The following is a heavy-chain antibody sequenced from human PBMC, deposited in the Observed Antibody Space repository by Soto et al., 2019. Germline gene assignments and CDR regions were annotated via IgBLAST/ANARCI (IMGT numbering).Heavy chain of an antibody. J-gene: IGHJ3*02. CDR3: AKADYGKNDGDSLEM. Sequence: QVQLVQSGAEVKKPGASVKVSCKASGYTFTSFGITWVRQAPGQGLEWMGWISVYNGKTNYAQKLQGRVTVTRDTSTNTAYMELRSLRSDDTAVYYCAKADYGKNDGDSLEMWGQGTMVTVSS. CDR1: GYTFTSFG. V-gene: IGHV1-18*01. CDR2: ISVYNGKT. D-gene: IGHD4-17*01.